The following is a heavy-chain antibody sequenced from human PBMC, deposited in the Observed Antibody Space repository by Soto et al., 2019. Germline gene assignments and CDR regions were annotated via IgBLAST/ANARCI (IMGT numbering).Heavy chain of an antibody. V-gene: IGHV1-18*04. CDR3: ARDPYSSSWYPPYYYYYGMDV. CDR1: GYTFTSYG. J-gene: IGHJ6*02. Sequence: QVQLVQSGAEVKKPGASVKVSCKASGYTFTSYGISWVRQAPGQGLEWMGWFSAYNGNTNYAQKLQGRVTMTTDTPTSTAHMELRSLRSDDTAVYYCARDPYSSSWYPPYYYYYGMDVWGQGTTVTVSS. D-gene: IGHD6-13*01. CDR2: FSAYNGNT.